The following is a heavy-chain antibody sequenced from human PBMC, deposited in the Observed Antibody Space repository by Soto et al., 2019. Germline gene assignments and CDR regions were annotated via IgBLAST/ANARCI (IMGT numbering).Heavy chain of an antibody. J-gene: IGHJ4*01. CDR2: IHYSGST. CDR1: GGSTSSGDYY. D-gene: IGHD1-26*01. V-gene: IGHV4-30-4*01. CDR3: ARSRYSGSYFFDY. Sequence: SETLSLTCTVSGGSTSSGDYYWSWIRQPPGKGLEWIAYIHYSGSTYYNPSLKSRVTISVDTSKNQFSLKLSSVTAADTAVYYCARSRYSGSYFFDYWGHGILVTVSS.